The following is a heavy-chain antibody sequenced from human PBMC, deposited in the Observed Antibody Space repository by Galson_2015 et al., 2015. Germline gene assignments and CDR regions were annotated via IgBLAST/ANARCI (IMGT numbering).Heavy chain of an antibody. CDR2: ISYDGSNK. D-gene: IGHD3-3*01. CDR1: GFTFSSYA. J-gene: IGHJ4*02. V-gene: IGHV3-30*01. CDR3: ARDLGFLRRYLDY. Sequence: SLRLSCAASGFTFSSYAMHWVRQAPGKGLEWVAVISYDGSNKYYADSVKGRFTISRDNSKNTLYLQMNSLRAEDTAVYYCARDLGFLRRYLDYWAREPWSPSPQ.